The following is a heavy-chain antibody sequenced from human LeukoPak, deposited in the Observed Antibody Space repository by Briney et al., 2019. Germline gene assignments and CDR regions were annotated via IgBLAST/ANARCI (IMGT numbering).Heavy chain of an antibody. Sequence: GGSLRLSCAASGFTFSDNAMSWVRQAPGKGLEWVGFITSKPYGGTTEYAASVKGRFTISRDDSRSVAHLHMNSLKTDDTAVYYCARDRNYGSGRWPFDYWGQGTLVTVSS. CDR2: ITSKPYGGTT. D-gene: IGHD3-10*01. CDR3: ARDRNYGSGRWPFDY. J-gene: IGHJ4*02. CDR1: GFTFSDNA. V-gene: IGHV3-49*04.